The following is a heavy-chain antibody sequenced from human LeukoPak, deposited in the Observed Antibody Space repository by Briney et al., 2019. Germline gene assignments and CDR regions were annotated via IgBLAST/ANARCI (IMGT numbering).Heavy chain of an antibody. CDR3: ARWYNYDRSGSPDY. CDR1: GFTFSTYS. Sequence: PPGGSLRLSCAVSGFTFSTYSMNWVRQAPGKGLEWVSYISSSSSTIYYADSVKGRSTISRDNAKNSLYLQMNSLRAEDTAVYYCARWYNYDRSGSPDYWGQGTLVTVSS. J-gene: IGHJ4*02. V-gene: IGHV3-48*01. CDR2: ISSSSSTI. D-gene: IGHD3-22*01.